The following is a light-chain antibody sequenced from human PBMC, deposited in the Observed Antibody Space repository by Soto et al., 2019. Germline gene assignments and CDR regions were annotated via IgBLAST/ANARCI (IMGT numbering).Light chain of an antibody. V-gene: IGLV1-44*01. CDR2: GVT. J-gene: IGLJ1*01. Sequence: QSVLTQPPSASGTPGQRVTISCSGSSSNIGSNTVSWYQQLPQRAPKLMIYGVTNRPSGVSNRFSGSKTGNTASLTISGLQAEDEADYYCFSHRSGDSHVFGTGTKLTVL. CDR3: FSHRSGDSHV. CDR1: SSNIGSNT.